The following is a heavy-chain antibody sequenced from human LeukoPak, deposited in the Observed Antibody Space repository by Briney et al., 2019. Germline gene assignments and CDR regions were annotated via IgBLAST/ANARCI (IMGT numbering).Heavy chain of an antibody. V-gene: IGHV1-2*02. J-gene: IGHJ5*02. D-gene: IGHD6-13*01. CDR3: ASPKIASSWARNCLEP. Sequence: ASVKVSCYCSAYTFTGYYMDRIRLAPGQGLEWMGWINPNSGGTNYAQKFQGRVTMTRDTSISTAYMELSRLRSDDTAVYYCASPKIASSWARNCLEPWGQGTLVTVSS. CDR2: INPNSGGT. CDR1: AYTFTGYY.